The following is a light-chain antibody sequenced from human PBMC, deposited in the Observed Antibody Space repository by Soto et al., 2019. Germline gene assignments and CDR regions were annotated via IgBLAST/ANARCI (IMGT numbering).Light chain of an antibody. Sequence: QSVLTQPPSASGTPGQRVTISCSGSSSNIGSNTVNWYQQLPGTAPTLLIYSNNQRPSGVSNRFSGSKSGNTASLIISGLQAEDEADYYCGSYTSGSPYVFGTGTKLTVL. CDR1: SSNIGSNT. V-gene: IGLV1-44*01. CDR2: SNN. CDR3: GSYTSGSPYV. J-gene: IGLJ1*01.